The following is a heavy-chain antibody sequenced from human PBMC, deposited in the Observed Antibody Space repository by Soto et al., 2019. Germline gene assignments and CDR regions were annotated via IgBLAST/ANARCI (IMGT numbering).Heavy chain of an antibody. CDR3: ARGGYCSSTSCPNWFDP. D-gene: IGHD2-2*01. CDR2: ISAYNGNT. J-gene: IGHJ5*02. Sequence: GASVNVSCKASGYTFTSYGISWVRQAPGQGLEWMGWISAYNGNTNYAQKLQGRVTMTTDTSTSTAYMELRSLRSDDTAVYYCARGGYCSSTSCPNWFDPWGQGTLVTVSS. CDR1: GYTFTSYG. V-gene: IGHV1-18*01.